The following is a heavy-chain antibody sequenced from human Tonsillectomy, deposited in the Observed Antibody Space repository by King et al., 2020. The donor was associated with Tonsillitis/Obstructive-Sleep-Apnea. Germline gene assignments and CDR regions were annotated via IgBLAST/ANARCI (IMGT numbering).Heavy chain of an antibody. CDR2: IIPIFGTA. D-gene: IGHD1-7*01. CDR3: ARDVMGGPPIPGTRAGNDAFFI. J-gene: IGHJ3*02. V-gene: IGHV1-69*01. Sequence: QLVQSGAEVKKPGSSVKVSCKASGGTFSSYAISWVRQAPGQGLEWMGGIIPIFGTANYAQKFQGRVTITADESTSTASMELSSLRSEDTAVYYCARDVMGGPPIPGTRAGNDAFFIWGQGTMFTVSS. CDR1: GGTFSSYA.